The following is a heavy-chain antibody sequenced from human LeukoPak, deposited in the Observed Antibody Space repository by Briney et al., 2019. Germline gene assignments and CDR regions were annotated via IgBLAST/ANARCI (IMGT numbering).Heavy chain of an antibody. CDR3: ARVSYHSSGYYPFDH. CDR2: ISSSGGAI. J-gene: IGHJ4*02. D-gene: IGHD3-22*01. Sequence: GGSLRLSCAASGFTFSDYYMSWIRQPPGKGLEWVSYISSSGGAIYYADSVKDRFTISRDNAKNSLYLQMNSLRAEDTAVYYCARVSYHSSGYYPFDHWGQGTLVTVSS. CDR1: GFTFSDYY. V-gene: IGHV3-11*01.